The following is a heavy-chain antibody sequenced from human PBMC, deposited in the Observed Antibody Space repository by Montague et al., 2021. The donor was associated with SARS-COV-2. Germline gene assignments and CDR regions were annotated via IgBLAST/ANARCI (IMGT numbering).Heavy chain of an antibody. D-gene: IGHD2-8*01. Sequence: RLSLSASGFDFFNFDMAWVRQAPGRGLEWISDISSSGATILYADSLKGRFTISRDNIQKSLYLQMNSLRAEDTAVYYCATNKYCTLHDCLHGRHYFDHWGQGTLVTVSS. J-gene: IGHJ4*02. CDR3: ATNKYCTLHDCLHGRHYFDH. V-gene: IGHV3-48*03. CDR1: GFDFFNFD. CDR2: ISSSGATI.